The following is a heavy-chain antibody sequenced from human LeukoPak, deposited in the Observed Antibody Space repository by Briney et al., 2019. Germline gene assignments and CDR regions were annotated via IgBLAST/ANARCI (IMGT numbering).Heavy chain of an antibody. J-gene: IGHJ4*02. V-gene: IGHV1-69*13. D-gene: IGHD5-18*01. Sequence: SVKVSCKASGGTFSSYAISWVRQAPGQGLEWMGGIIPIFGTANYAQKFQGRVTITADESTSTAYMELSSLRSEDTAVYYCARGPAWIQLCSYFDYWGQGTLVTVSS. CDR3: ARGPAWIQLCSYFDY. CDR1: GGTFSSYA. CDR2: IIPIFGTA.